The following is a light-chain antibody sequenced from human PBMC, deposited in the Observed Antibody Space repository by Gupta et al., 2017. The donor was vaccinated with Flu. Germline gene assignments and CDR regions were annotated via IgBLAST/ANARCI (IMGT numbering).Light chain of an antibody. Sequence: QSALTQPASVSGSPGQSIPISCTETSSDVGGYNYVSWYQQHPGKAPKLMIYEVSNRPSGVSNRFSGSKSGNTASLTISGLQAEDEADYYCSSYTSSSTPWVFGGGTKLIVL. CDR1: SSDVGGYNY. CDR2: EVS. V-gene: IGLV2-14*01. J-gene: IGLJ3*02. CDR3: SSYTSSSTPWV.